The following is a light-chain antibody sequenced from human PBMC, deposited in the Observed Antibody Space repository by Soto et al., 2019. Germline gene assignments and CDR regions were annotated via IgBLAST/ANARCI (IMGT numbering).Light chain of an antibody. V-gene: IGKV1-39*01. J-gene: IGKJ2*01. CDR2: AAS. CDR3: QQSYSTPRT. CDR1: QSISNS. Sequence: DIQMTQSPSSLSASVGDRVTITCRASQSISNSLNWYQRKPGRAPNLLIYAASSFKSGVPSRFSGSGSGTDFTLTISSLQPEDFATYYCQQSYSTPRTFGQGTKLEIK.